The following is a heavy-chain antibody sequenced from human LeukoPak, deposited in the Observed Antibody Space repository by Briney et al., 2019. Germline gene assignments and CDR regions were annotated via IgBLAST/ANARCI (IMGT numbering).Heavy chain of an antibody. D-gene: IGHD3-22*01. V-gene: IGHV3-33*01. CDR1: GFTFSSFG. Sequence: GGSRRLSCAASGFTFSSFGMHWVRQAPGKGLEWVAVIWYDGNNKYYADSVKGRFTISRDNSKNTLYLQMNSLRAEDTAVYYCARAFTSTGYYYVEYWGQGTLVTVSS. CDR3: ARAFTSTGYYYVEY. J-gene: IGHJ4*02. CDR2: IWYDGNNK.